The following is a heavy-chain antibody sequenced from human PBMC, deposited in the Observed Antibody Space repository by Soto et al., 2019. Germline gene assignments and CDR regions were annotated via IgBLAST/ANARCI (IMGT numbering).Heavy chain of an antibody. J-gene: IGHJ4*02. Sequence: SETLSLTCTVSGGSISSYYWSWIRQPPGKGLEWIGYIYYSGSTNYNPSLKSRVTISVDTSKNQFSLKLSSVTAADTAVYYCARGHYYFDYWGQGTLVTVSS. CDR1: GGSISSYY. V-gene: IGHV4-59*01. CDR2: IYYSGST. CDR3: ARGHYYFDY.